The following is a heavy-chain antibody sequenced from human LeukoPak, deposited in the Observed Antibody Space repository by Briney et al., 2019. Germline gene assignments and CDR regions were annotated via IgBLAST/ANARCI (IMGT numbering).Heavy chain of an antibody. J-gene: IGHJ4*02. V-gene: IGHV3-48*03. Sequence: GGSLRLSCAASGFSFSSYEMNWVRQAPGKGLEWVSYISSSGSTIYYADSVKGRFTISRDNAKNSLYLQMNSLRAEDTAVYYCARDSLGGSTSCKLDYWGQGTLVTVSS. CDR3: ARDSLGGSTSCKLDY. CDR1: GFSFSSYE. D-gene: IGHD2-2*01. CDR2: ISSSGSTI.